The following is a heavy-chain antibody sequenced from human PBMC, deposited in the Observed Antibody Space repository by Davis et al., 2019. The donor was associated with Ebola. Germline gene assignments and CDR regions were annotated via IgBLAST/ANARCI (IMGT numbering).Heavy chain of an antibody. J-gene: IGHJ4*02. D-gene: IGHD1-26*01. CDR2: IIPIFGTA. CDR3: ARDAGAVGDY. CDR1: GGTFSSYA. Sequence: AASVKVSCKASGGTFSSYAISWVRQAPGQGLEWMGGIIPIFGTANYAQKFQGRVTITADESTSTAYMELSSLRSEDTAVYYCARDAGAVGDYWGQGTLVTVSS. V-gene: IGHV1-69*13.